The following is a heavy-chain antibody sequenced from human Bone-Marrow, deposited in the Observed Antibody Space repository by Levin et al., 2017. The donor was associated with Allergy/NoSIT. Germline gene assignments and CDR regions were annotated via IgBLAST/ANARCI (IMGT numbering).Heavy chain of an antibody. D-gene: IGHD3-9*01. Sequence: GESLKISCKGSGYSFTSYWIGWVRQMPGKGLEWMGIIYPGDSDTRYSPSFQGQVTISADKSISTAYLQWSSLKASDTAMYYCARHSYYDILTGYYGVDAFDIWGQGTMVTVSS. CDR2: IYPGDSDT. V-gene: IGHV5-51*01. CDR1: GYSFTSYW. CDR3: ARHSYYDILTGYYGVDAFDI. J-gene: IGHJ3*02.